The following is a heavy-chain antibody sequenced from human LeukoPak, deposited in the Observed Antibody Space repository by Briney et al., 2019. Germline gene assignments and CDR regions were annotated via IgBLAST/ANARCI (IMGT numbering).Heavy chain of an antibody. CDR2: ISSTSSYI. CDR3: ARKLEGLLVLDY. CDR1: GFTFRSYS. D-gene: IGHD3-3*01. V-gene: IGHV3-21*01. J-gene: IGHJ4*02. Sequence: GGSLRLSCAASGFTFRSYSMSWVRQAPGKGLEWVSSISSTSSYIYYADSVKGRFTISRDNAKNSLYLEMNSLRAEDTAVYYCARKLEGLLVLDYWGQGTLVTVSS.